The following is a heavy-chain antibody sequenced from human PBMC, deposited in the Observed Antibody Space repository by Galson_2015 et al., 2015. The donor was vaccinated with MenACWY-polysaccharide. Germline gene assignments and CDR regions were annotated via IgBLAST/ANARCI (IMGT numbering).Heavy chain of an antibody. D-gene: IGHD2-2*01. CDR3: ARDRVDVPVIEAHTISDC. Sequence: SLRLSCAASGFTFSSHWMHWVRQAPGEGRGWVSRINSDAGIINYADTLKGRFTISRDNAKNTLYLKMNSLRAEDTAIYFCARDRVDVPVIEAHTISDCWGQGTLATVSS. V-gene: IGHV3-74*01. CDR2: INSDAGII. CDR1: GFTFSSHW. J-gene: IGHJ4*02.